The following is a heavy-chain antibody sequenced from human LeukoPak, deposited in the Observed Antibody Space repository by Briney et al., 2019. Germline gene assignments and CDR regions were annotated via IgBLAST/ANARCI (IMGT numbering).Heavy chain of an antibody. Sequence: SETLSLTCTVSGGSISSSSYYWGWIRQPPGMGLEWIGSIYYRGSTYYNPSLKSRVTISVNTSKNQFSLKLSSVTAADTAVYYCARDLDWFDPWGQGTLVTVSS. CDR3: ARDLDWFDP. CDR2: IYYRGST. CDR1: GGSISSSSYY. J-gene: IGHJ5*02. V-gene: IGHV4-39*07.